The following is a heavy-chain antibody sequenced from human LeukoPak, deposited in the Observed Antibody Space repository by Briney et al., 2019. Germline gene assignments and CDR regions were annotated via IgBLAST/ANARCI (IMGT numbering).Heavy chain of an antibody. CDR3: AKGPFFYYDASGYNYFES. J-gene: IGHJ4*02. Sequence: WGSLRLSCAASGFTFSSYSMNWVRQAPGKGLEWVSSISSSSSYIYYADSVKGRFTISRDNSKDTMYLQMNSVRAEDTAIYYCAKGPFFYYDASGYNYFESWGQGTLVTVSS. V-gene: IGHV3-21*04. D-gene: IGHD3-22*01. CDR2: ISSSSSYI. CDR1: GFTFSSYS.